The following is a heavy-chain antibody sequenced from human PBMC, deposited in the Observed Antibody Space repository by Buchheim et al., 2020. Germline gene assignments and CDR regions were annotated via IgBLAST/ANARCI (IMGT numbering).Heavy chain of an antibody. Sequence: EVQLVESGGGLVKPGGSLRLSCAASGFTFSSYSMNWVRQPPGKGLEWVSSITSSSIFIYYADSVKGGLTISRDNGKNSRYLQMNSLRAEDTAVYYCARDRNAASLFDYWGQGTL. CDR2: ITSSSIFI. J-gene: IGHJ4*02. D-gene: IGHD5-18*01. CDR1: GFTFSSYS. CDR3: ARDRNAASLFDY. V-gene: IGHV3-21*01.